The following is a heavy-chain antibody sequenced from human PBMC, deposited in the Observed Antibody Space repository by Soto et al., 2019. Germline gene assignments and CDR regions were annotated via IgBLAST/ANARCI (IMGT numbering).Heavy chain of an antibody. CDR1: GYSISSGYY. Sequence: SETLSLTCAVSGYSISSGYYWGWIRQPPGRGLQWIGNMYHSGNTYYNPSLKSRVTISVDTSKNQFSLKLRSVTAADEAVYYCARVSYFDSGGFFYYFDYWGQGALVTVSS. D-gene: IGHD3-22*01. CDR3: ARVSYFDSGGFFYYFDY. CDR2: MYHSGNT. J-gene: IGHJ4*02. V-gene: IGHV4-38-2*01.